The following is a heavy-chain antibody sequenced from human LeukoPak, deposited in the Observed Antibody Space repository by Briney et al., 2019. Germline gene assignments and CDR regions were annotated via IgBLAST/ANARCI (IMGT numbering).Heavy chain of an antibody. CDR3: ARDLVSGSYGGWFDP. D-gene: IGHD1-26*01. CDR1: GFTFSNYA. V-gene: IGHV3-30*04. CDR2: ISYDGTKR. J-gene: IGHJ5*02. Sequence: AGGSLRLSCAAPGFTFSNYAMHWVRQAPGKGLEWVAVISYDGTKRYYQDSVKGRFTISRDNSKNTLYLQVSSLRPEDTAVYYCARDLVSGSYGGWFDPRGQGTLVTVSS.